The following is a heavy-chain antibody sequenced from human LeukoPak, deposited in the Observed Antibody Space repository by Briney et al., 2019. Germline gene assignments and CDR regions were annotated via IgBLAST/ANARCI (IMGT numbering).Heavy chain of an antibody. Sequence: GGSLRLSCAASGFTFSSYWVSWVRQAPGKGLEWVANIKKDGSDKYYVDSVKGRFTISRDNAKTSLYLQMNSLRAEDTAVYYCARDLSGVTGYTYGRGIDYWGQGTLVTVSS. D-gene: IGHD5-18*01. V-gene: IGHV3-7*01. CDR1: GFTFSSYW. CDR3: ARDLSGVTGYTYGRGIDY. J-gene: IGHJ4*02. CDR2: IKKDGSDK.